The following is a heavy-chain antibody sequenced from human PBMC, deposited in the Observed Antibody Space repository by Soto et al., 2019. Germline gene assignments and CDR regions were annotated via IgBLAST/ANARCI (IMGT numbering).Heavy chain of an antibody. Sequence: GGSLRLSCAASGFTFSSYWMSWVRQAPGKGLEWVANIKQDGSEKYYVDSVKGRFTISRDNAKNSLYLQMNSLRAEDTAVYYCASDPGGYRSSWYGYYYYYMDVWGKGTTVNVSS. CDR1: GFTFSSYW. D-gene: IGHD6-13*01. V-gene: IGHV3-7*01. CDR3: ASDPGGYRSSWYGYYYYYMDV. J-gene: IGHJ6*03. CDR2: IKQDGSEK.